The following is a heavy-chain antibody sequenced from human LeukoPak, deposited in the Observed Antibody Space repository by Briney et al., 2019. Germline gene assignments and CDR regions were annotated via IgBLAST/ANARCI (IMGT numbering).Heavy chain of an antibody. V-gene: IGHV4-34*01. J-gene: IGHJ4*02. CDR3: ARGQGTVTTH. CDR1: GGSFSGYY. D-gene: IGHD4-17*01. Sequence: KPSETLSLTCAVSGGSFSGYYWTWIRQPPGKGLEWIGEINHSGSANYNPSLKSRVTISLDMSGNQFSLKLTSVTAADTAVYYCARGQGTVTTHWGQGTLVTVSS. CDR2: INHSGSA.